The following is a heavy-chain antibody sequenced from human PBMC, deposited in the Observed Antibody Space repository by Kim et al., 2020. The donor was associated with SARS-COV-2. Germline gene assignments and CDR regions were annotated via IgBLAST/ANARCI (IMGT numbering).Heavy chain of an antibody. CDR2: IYPGDSDT. V-gene: IGHV5-51*01. CDR3: ARSGRHYYVSSGYYHDY. CDR1: GYSFTSYW. J-gene: IGHJ4*02. D-gene: IGHD3-22*01. Sequence: GESLKISCKGSGYSFTSYWIGWVRQMPGKGLEWMGIIYPGDSDTRYSPSFQGQVTISADKSISTAYLQWSSLKASDTAMYYCARSGRHYYVSSGYYHDYWGQGTLVTVSS.